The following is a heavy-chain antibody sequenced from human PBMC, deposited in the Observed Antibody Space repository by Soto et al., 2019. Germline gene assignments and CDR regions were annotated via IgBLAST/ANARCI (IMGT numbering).Heavy chain of an antibody. Sequence: SGGSLRLSCAASGFTFSSYGMHWVRQAPGKGLEWVAVIWYDGSNKYYADSVKGRFTISRDNSKNTLYLQMNSLRAEDTAVYYCARAAGYCSSTSCRRDNWFDPWGQGTLVTVSS. CDR2: IWYDGSNK. CDR1: GFTFSSYG. J-gene: IGHJ5*02. V-gene: IGHV3-33*01. CDR3: ARAAGYCSSTSCRRDNWFDP. D-gene: IGHD2-2*01.